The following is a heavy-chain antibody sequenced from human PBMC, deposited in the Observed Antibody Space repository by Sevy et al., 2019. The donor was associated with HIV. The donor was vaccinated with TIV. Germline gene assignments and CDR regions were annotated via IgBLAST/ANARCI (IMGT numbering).Heavy chain of an antibody. J-gene: IGHJ6*02. V-gene: IGHV1-18*01. CDR2: ISAYNGNT. CDR1: GYTFTSYG. D-gene: IGHD5-18*01. CDR3: ARGAGYSYGLDYYYYYGMDV. Sequence: ASVKVSYKASGYTFTSYGISWVRQAPGQGLEWMGWISAYNGNTNYAQKLQGRVTMTTDTSTSTAYMELRSLRSDDTAVYYCARGAGYSYGLDYYYYYGMDVWGQGTTVTVSS.